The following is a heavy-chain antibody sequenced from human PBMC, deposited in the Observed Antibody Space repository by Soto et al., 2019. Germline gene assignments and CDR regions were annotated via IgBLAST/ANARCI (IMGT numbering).Heavy chain of an antibody. CDR3: ASKHSSRAFDY. D-gene: IGHD6-13*01. CDR2: INHSGST. J-gene: IGHJ4*02. Sequence: SETLSLTCAVYGGSFSGYYLSWIRQPPGKGLEWIGEINHSGSTNYNPSLKSRFTISRDNAKNTVYLQMNSLRAEDTAVYYCASKHSSRAFDYWGQGTLVTVSS. V-gene: IGHV4-34*01. CDR1: GGSFSGYY.